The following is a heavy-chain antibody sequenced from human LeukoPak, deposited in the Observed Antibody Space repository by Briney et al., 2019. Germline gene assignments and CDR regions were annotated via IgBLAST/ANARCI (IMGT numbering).Heavy chain of an antibody. V-gene: IGHV3-7*03. CDR1: GFTFSSHW. CDR3: AREGDCGGDCYPDAFDI. D-gene: IGHD2-21*02. Sequence: SGGSLRLSCADSGFTFSSHWMHWVRQAPGKGLEWVANRKQDGSEKYYVDSVRGRFTISRDNAKNSLYLQMNSLRAEDTAVYYCAREGDCGGDCYPDAFDIWGQGTMVTVSS. J-gene: IGHJ3*02. CDR2: RKQDGSEK.